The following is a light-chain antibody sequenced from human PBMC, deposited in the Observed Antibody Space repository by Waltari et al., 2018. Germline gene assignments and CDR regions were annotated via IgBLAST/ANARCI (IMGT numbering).Light chain of an antibody. Sequence: QSMLTQPPSLSAAPGQRVTFSCPGNNYNIGHNYVPCSQQLPGTAPKPLIYEDDKRPADIPDRFSASKSGTSATLAISGLQTGDEADYYCGTWDISLTARQVFGGGTKVTVL. J-gene: IGLJ3*02. CDR2: EDD. CDR3: GTWDISLTARQV. CDR1: NYNIGHNY. V-gene: IGLV1-51*02.